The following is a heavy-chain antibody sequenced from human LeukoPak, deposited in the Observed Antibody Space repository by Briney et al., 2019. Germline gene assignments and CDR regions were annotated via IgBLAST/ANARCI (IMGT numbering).Heavy chain of an antibody. V-gene: IGHV4-34*01. CDR2: IYYSGST. D-gene: IGHD3-22*01. CDR3: ARVGGGSSGYYSRPSNWFDP. CDR1: GGSFSGYY. J-gene: IGHJ5*02. Sequence: SETLSLTCAVYGGSFSGYYWGWIRQPPGKGLEWIGSIYYSGSTYYNPSLKSRVTISVDTSKNQFSLKLSSVTAADTAVYYCARVGGGSSGYYSRPSNWFDPWGQGTLVTVSS.